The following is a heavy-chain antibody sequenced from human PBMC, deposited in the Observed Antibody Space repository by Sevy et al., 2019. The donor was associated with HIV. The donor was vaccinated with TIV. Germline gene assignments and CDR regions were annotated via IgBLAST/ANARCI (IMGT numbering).Heavy chain of an antibody. CDR3: VRATYISGSDYFDY. CDR1: GFTFSGYT. J-gene: IGHJ4*02. CDR2: ISSTSSYI. D-gene: IGHD5-18*01. V-gene: IGHV3-21*03. Sequence: GGSLRLSFTAAGFTFSGYTMNWVRQAPGKGLEWISSISSTSSYIEYADSVKGRFTISGDNAKNSLYLQMNSLTAEDTAVYFCVRATYISGSDYFDYWGQGTLVTVSS.